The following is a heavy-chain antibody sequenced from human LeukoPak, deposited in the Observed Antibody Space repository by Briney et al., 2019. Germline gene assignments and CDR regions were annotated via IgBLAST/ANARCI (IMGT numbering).Heavy chain of an antibody. Sequence: GASVKVSCKASGYTFTGYYMHWVRQAPGQGLEWMGWINPNSGGTNYAQKFQGRVTMTRDTSISTAYMELSRLRSDDTAVYYCARGYCSSTSCYNYYYYYYMDVWGKGTTVTVSS. CDR1: GYTFTGYY. D-gene: IGHD2-2*02. CDR3: ARGYCSSTSCYNYYYYYYMDV. CDR2: INPNSGGT. V-gene: IGHV1-2*02. J-gene: IGHJ6*03.